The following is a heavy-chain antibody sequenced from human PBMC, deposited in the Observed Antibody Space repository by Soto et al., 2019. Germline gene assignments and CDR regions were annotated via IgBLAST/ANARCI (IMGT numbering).Heavy chain of an antibody. CDR2: IYYSGST. V-gene: IGHV4-59*01. D-gene: IGHD2-15*01. J-gene: IGHJ5*02. Sequence: KTSETLSLTCTVSGGSISSYYWSWIRQPPGKGLEWIGYIYYSGSTNYNPSLKSRVTISVDTSKNQFSLKLSSVTAADTAVYYCARVVAATPQTWFDPWGQGTLVTVSS. CDR3: ARVVAATPQTWFDP. CDR1: GGSISSYY.